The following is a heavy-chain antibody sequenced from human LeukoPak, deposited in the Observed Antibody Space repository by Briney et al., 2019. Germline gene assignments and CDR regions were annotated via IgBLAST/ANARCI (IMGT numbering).Heavy chain of an antibody. CDR1: GGSISSGGYY. Sequence: SQTLSLTCTVSGGSISSGGYYWSWIRQPAGKGLEWIGRIYTSGSTNYNPSLKSRVTMSVDTSKNQFSLKLSSVTAADTAVYYCARLGYSYGSDYYYMDVWGKGTTVTVSS. J-gene: IGHJ6*03. CDR2: IYTSGST. CDR3: ARLGYSYGSDYYYMDV. D-gene: IGHD5-18*01. V-gene: IGHV4-61*02.